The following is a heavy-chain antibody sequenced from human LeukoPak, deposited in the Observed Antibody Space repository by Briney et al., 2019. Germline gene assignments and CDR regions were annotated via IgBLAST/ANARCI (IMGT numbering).Heavy chain of an antibody. CDR3: AREGNYGDFDC. CDR2: IIPIFGTA. J-gene: IGHJ4*02. CDR1: GGTFSSYA. D-gene: IGHD4-17*01. V-gene: IGHV1-69*06. Sequence: SVKVSCKASGGTFSSYAISWVRQAPGQGLEWMGGIIPIFGTANYAQKFQGRVTITADKSTSTAYMELSGLRSEDTAVYYCAREGNYGDFDCWGQGTLVTVSS.